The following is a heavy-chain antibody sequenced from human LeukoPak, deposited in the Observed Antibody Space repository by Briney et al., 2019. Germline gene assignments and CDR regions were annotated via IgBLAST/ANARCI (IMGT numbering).Heavy chain of an antibody. D-gene: IGHD6-19*01. CDR2: YCSSCSYI. V-gene: IGHV3-21*01. Sequence: KTGGSLRLSCAASGLTFNTYSMNWVRKAPGKGLEWVSSYCSSCSYIFYADSVKGRFTISRDNAKNSLYLQMNSLRAEDTAVYYCAICPVPGRGDYFDYWGQGTLVTVSS. CDR1: GLTFNTYS. CDR3: AICPVPGRGDYFDY. J-gene: IGHJ4*02.